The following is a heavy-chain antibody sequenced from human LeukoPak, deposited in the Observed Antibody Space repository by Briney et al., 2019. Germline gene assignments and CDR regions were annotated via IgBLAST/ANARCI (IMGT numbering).Heavy chain of an antibody. CDR2: IYHNGRT. CDR1: CYSITSDYY. V-gene: IGHV4-38-2*02. Sequence: SETLSLTCAVSCYSITSDYYWGWIRQPPGKGLEWIGSIYHNGRTSYNPSLASRVTISMDTSRNHFSLRLTSVTAADTAVYYCARDTSGWAWFDPWGQGALVTVSS. CDR3: ARDTSGWAWFDP. D-gene: IGHD2-2*01. J-gene: IGHJ5*02.